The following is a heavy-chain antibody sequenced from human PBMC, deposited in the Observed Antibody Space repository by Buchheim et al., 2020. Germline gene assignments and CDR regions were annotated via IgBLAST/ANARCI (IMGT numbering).Heavy chain of an antibody. D-gene: IGHD1-26*01. CDR1: GYTFTGYY. J-gene: IGHJ4*02. Sequence: QVQLVQSGAEVKKPGASVKVSCKASGYTFTGYYMHWVRQAPGQGLEWMGRINPNSGGTNYAQKFQGRVTMTRDTSISPPYRELSRLRSDDTAVYYCAREKAGSLRVGVTYYFDYWGQGTL. V-gene: IGHV1-2*06. CDR2: INPNSGGT. CDR3: AREKAGSLRVGVTYYFDY.